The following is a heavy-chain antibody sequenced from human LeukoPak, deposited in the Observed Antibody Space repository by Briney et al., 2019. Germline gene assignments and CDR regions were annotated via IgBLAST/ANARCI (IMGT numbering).Heavy chain of an antibody. CDR3: ARHQPLVGAIDY. D-gene: IGHD1-26*01. Sequence: GGSLRLSCAASGFTFSSYAMHWVRQAPGKGLEWVAVISYDGSNKYYADSVKGRFTISRNNSKNTLYLQMNSLRAEDTAVYYCARHQPLVGAIDYWGQGTLVTVSS. CDR1: GFTFSSYA. V-gene: IGHV3-30-3*01. CDR2: ISYDGSNK. J-gene: IGHJ4*02.